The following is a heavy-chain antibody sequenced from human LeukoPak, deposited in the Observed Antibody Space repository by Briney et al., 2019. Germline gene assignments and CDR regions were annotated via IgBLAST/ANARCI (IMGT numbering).Heavy chain of an antibody. D-gene: IGHD1-26*01. CDR1: GFTFSSYS. J-gene: IGHJ4*02. CDR2: ISSSSSYI. V-gene: IGHV3-21*01. Sequence: GGSLRLSCAASGFTFSSYSMNWVRQAPGKGLEWVSSISSSSSYIYYADSVKSRFTISRDNAKNSLYLQMNSLRAEDTAVYYCARVPIVGATPDYWGQGTLVTVSS. CDR3: ARVPIVGATPDY.